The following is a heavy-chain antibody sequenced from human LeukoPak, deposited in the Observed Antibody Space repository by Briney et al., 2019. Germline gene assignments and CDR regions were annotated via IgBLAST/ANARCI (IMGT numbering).Heavy chain of an antibody. Sequence: SETLSLTCAVYGGSFSDYYWSWIRQPPGKGLEWIGEINHSGSTNYNPSLKSRVTISVDTSKNQFSLKLSSVTAADTAVYYCASNSYGFCFDYWGQGTLVTVSS. CDR3: ASNSYGFCFDY. V-gene: IGHV4-34*01. CDR1: GGSFSDYY. J-gene: IGHJ4*02. CDR2: INHSGST. D-gene: IGHD5-18*01.